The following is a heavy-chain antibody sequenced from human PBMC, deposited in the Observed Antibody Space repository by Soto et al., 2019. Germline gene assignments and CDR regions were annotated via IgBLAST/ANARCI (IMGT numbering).Heavy chain of an antibody. Sequence: EVQLVQSGAEVKKPGESLRISCKGSGYSFTSYWISWVRQMPGKGLEWMGRIDPSDSYTNYSPSFQGHVTISADKSISTAYLQWSSLKASDTAMYYCARTSSGWYYYDYGMDVWGQGTTVTVSS. V-gene: IGHV5-10-1*03. CDR2: IDPSDSYT. D-gene: IGHD6-19*01. CDR3: ARTSSGWYYYDYGMDV. CDR1: GYSFTSYW. J-gene: IGHJ6*02.